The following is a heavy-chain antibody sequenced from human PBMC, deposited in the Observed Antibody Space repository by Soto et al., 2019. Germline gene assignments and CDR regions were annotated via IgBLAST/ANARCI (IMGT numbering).Heavy chain of an antibody. CDR2: IYFSGST. Sequence: QVQLQESGPGLVKPSQTLSLTCTVSGGSISIGAYYWSWVRQLPGKGLQWIGYIYFSGSTYYNPSLKSRATISVHTSKNPSSPSLNSVTAADTAVYYCTRGKQWLALDYWGQGTLVTVSS. V-gene: IGHV4-31*03. CDR3: TRGKQWLALDY. J-gene: IGHJ4*02. D-gene: IGHD6-19*01. CDR1: GGSISIGAYY.